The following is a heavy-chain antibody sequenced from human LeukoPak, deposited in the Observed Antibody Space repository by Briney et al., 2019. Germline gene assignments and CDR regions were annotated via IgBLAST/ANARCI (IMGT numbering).Heavy chain of an antibody. CDR3: ARDGARCPPPFDY. CDR2: ISSSSSTI. Sequence: GGSLRLSCAASGFTFSTYSMNWVRQAPGKGLEWVSYISSSSSTIYYADSVKGRFTISRDNAKNSLYLQMNSLRAEDTAVYSCARDGARCPPPFDYWGQGTLVTVSS. V-gene: IGHV3-48*04. D-gene: IGHD4-17*01. J-gene: IGHJ4*02. CDR1: GFTFSTYS.